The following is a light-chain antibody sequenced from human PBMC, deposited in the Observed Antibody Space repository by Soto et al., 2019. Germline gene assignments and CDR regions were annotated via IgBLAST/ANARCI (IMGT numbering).Light chain of an antibody. Sequence: VVTQSAGALSLSPGERATLSCRASQSVTSSYLAWYQQKPGRAPRLIIQGASIRASGIPHRFSGSGSGTDFTLTISRLEPEDFAVYYCQQYGSSPRPFGQGTKVAIK. CDR2: GAS. CDR3: QQYGSSPRP. V-gene: IGKV3-20*01. CDR1: QSVTSSY. J-gene: IGKJ1*01.